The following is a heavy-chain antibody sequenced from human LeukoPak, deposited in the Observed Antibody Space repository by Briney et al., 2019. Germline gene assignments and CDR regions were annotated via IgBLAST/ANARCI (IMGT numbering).Heavy chain of an antibody. V-gene: IGHV1-69*13. CDR3: ARVGGYCSSTSCYGGDY. CDR1: GYTFTSYG. D-gene: IGHD2-2*01. Sequence: GASVTVSCKASGYTFTSYGISWVRQAPGQGLEWMGGIIPIFGTANYAQKFQGRVTITADESTSTAYMELSSLRSEDTAVYYCARVGGYCSSTSCYGGDYWGQGTLVTVSS. CDR2: IIPIFGTA. J-gene: IGHJ4*02.